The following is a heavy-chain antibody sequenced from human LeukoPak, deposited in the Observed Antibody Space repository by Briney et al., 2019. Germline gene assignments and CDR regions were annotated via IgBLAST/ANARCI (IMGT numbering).Heavy chain of an antibody. V-gene: IGHV4-4*07. J-gene: IGHJ6*02. CDR3: ARESVKLLWFGESTFPYGMDV. CDR1: GGSISSYY. CDR2: IYTSGST. Sequence: SETLSLTCTVSGGSISSYYCSWIRQPAGKGLEWIGRIYTSGSTNYNPSLKSRVTISVDTSKNQFSLKLSSVTAADTAVYYCARESVKLLWFGESTFPYGMDVWGQGTTVTVSS. D-gene: IGHD3-10*01.